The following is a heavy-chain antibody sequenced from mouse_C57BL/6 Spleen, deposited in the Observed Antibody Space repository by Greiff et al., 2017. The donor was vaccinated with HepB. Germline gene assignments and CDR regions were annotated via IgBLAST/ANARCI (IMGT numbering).Heavy chain of an antibody. J-gene: IGHJ4*01. CDR3: ARSGYDYDDYYAMDY. Sequence: EVQLQQSGPELVKPGASVKISCKASGYTFTDYYMNWVKQSHGKSLEWIGDINPNNGGTSYNQKFKGKATLTVDKSSSTAYMELRSLTSEDSAVYYCARSGYDYDDYYAMDYWGQGTSVTVSS. D-gene: IGHD2-4*01. V-gene: IGHV1-26*01. CDR2: INPNNGGT. CDR1: GYTFTDYY.